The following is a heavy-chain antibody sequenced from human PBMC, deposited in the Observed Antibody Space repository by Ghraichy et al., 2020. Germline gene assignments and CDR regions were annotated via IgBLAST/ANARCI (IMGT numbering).Heavy chain of an antibody. CDR2: IYYSGST. D-gene: IGHD3-10*01. Sequence: SETLSLTCTISGGSISTYYWSWIRQPPGKGLEWIGNIYYSGSTNYSPSLKSRVTISVDTSKNQFSLKLSSVTAADTAVYYCARRGRVLSYFAMDVWGQRTTVTVSS. V-gene: IGHV4-59*01. CDR3: ARRGRVLSYFAMDV. CDR1: GGSISTYY. J-gene: IGHJ6*02.